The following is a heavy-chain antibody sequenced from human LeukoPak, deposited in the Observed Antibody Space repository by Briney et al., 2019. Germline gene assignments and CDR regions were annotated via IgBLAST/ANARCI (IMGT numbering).Heavy chain of an antibody. Sequence: ASVKVSCKASGYTFSNYGITWVRQAPGQGLEWMGTISGHNGDVNYAPKFQGRVTMTTDTSTTTAYMELRSLRFDDTAVYYCARYHSLLLGVTTSDYWGQGTLVTVSS. CDR1: GYTFSNYG. CDR2: ISGHNGDV. CDR3: ARYHSLLLGVTTSDY. J-gene: IGHJ4*02. D-gene: IGHD3-10*01. V-gene: IGHV1-18*01.